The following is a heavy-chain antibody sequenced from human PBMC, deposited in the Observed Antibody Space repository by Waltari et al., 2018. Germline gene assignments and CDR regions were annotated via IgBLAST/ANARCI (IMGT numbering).Heavy chain of an antibody. J-gene: IGHJ4*02. V-gene: IGHV4-39*07. Sequence: QLQLQEAGPGLVKPSETLSLTCTVSGGSIRSSSYYWGWISQPPWKGLEWIGSIYYSGSTYYNPSLKSRVTISVDTSKNQFSLKLSSVTAADTAVYYCARVGDRGFYWGQGTLVTVSS. CDR3: ARVGDRGFY. CDR1: GGSIRSSSYY. D-gene: IGHD3-16*01. CDR2: IYYSGST.